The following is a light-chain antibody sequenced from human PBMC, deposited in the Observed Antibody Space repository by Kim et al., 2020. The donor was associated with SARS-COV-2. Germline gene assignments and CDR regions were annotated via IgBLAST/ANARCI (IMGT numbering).Light chain of an antibody. CDR2: GAS. Sequence: DIQMTQSPLSLSASVGDTVTITCRASQTVGSHLNLFQHKPGKVPKLLIFGASNLQRGAPSRFSASGSVTDFTLTISSLQPEDFVTYYCQQTYSIPTFGPGTKVDIK. V-gene: IGKV1-39*01. J-gene: IGKJ1*01. CDR1: QTVGSH. CDR3: QQTYSIPT.